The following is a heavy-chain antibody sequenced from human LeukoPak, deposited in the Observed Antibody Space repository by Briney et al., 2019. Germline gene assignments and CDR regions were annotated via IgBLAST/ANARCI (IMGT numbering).Heavy chain of an antibody. D-gene: IGHD6-19*01. CDR2: INTDGTVT. J-gene: IGHJ4*02. Sequence: AGGSLRLSCAASGFTFSKYWMLWVRQAPGKGLESVSRINTDGTVTTYADSVKGRFTVSSDNADNTMFPQMNSVRDEDTAVYYCATKQWLAPPPDSWGQGTPVTVSS. CDR1: GFTFSKYW. V-gene: IGHV3-74*01. CDR3: ATKQWLAPPPDS.